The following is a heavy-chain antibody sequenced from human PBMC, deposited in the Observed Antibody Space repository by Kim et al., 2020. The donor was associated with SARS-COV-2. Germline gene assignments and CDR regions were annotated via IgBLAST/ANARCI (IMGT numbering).Heavy chain of an antibody. J-gene: IGHJ1*01. CDR1: GASITQTFYY. D-gene: IGHD4-17*01. Sequence: SETLSLTCTVSGASITQTFYYWGWIRQPPGKGLEWIGSMYHNGNTYYNPALWGRVTISADTSQNQFSLRLTSATAADTAVYYCVRHSTVSSFPFQPWGQG. V-gene: IGHV4-39*01. CDR2: MYHNGNT. CDR3: VRHSTVSSFPFQP.